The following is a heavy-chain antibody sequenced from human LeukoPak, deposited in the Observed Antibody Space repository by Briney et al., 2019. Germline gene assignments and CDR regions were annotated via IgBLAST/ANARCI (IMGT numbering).Heavy chain of an antibody. Sequence: PGGSLRLSCAASGLTVSSNYMSWVRQAPGKGLEWVSVIYSGGSTYYADSVKGRFTISRDNAKNSLYLQMNSLRAEDTAVYYCARDRGTIVGALAFDIWGQGTMVTVSS. D-gene: IGHD1-26*01. V-gene: IGHV3-53*01. J-gene: IGHJ3*02. CDR1: GLTVSSNY. CDR3: ARDRGTIVGALAFDI. CDR2: IYSGGST.